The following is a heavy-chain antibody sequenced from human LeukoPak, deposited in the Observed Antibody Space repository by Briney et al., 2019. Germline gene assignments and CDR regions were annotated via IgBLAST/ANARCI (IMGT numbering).Heavy chain of an antibody. J-gene: IGHJ3*02. V-gene: IGHV3-23*01. CDR3: AKVANYYDSSGYYNRAFDI. CDR2: ISGSGGST. Sequence: GGSLRLSCAASGFTFSSYAMHWVRQAPGKGLEWVSAISGSGGSTYYADSVKGRFTISRDNSKNTLYLQMNSLRAEDTAVYYCAKVANYYDSSGYYNRAFDIWGQGTMVTVSS. D-gene: IGHD3-22*01. CDR1: GFTFSSYA.